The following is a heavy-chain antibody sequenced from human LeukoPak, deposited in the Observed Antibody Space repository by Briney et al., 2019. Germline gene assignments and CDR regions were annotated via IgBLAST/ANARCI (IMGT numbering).Heavy chain of an antibody. D-gene: IGHD3-22*01. V-gene: IGHV1-69*01. CDR2: IIPIFGTA. CDR3: ARARYYYDSSGYGLDY. Sequence: SVKVSCKASGGTFSSYAISWVRQAPGQGLEWMGGIIPIFGTANYAQKFQGRVTITADESTSTAYMELSSLRSEDTAVYYCARARYYYDSSGYGLDYWGQGTLVTVSS. J-gene: IGHJ4*02. CDR1: GGTFSSYA.